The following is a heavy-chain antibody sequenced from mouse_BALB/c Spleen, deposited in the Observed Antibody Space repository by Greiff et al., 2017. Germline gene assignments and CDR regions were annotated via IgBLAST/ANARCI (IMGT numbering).Heavy chain of an antibody. Sequence: DVQLQESGPSLVKPSQTLSLTCSVTGDSITSGYWNWIRKFPGNKLEYMGYISYSGSTYYNPSLKSRISITRDTSKNQYYLQLNSVTTEDTATYYCARYYGNYSYYYAMDYWGQGTSVTVSS. CDR2: ISYSGST. CDR3: ARYYGNYSYYYAMDY. D-gene: IGHD2-1*01. CDR1: GDSITSGY. V-gene: IGHV3-8*02. J-gene: IGHJ4*01.